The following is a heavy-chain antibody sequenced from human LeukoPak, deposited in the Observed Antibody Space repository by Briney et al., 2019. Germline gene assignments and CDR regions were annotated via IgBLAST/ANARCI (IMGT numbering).Heavy chain of an antibody. D-gene: IGHD6-19*01. CDR3: ARGNRWLVFYYYGMDV. J-gene: IGHJ6*02. Sequence: GESLKISCAASGFTFSSYSMNWVRQAPGKGLEWVSYISSSSSTIYYADSVKGRFTISRDNAKNSLYLQMNSLRAEDTAVYYCARGNRWLVFYYYGMDVWGQGTTVTVSS. V-gene: IGHV3-48*01. CDR1: GFTFSSYS. CDR2: ISSSSSTI.